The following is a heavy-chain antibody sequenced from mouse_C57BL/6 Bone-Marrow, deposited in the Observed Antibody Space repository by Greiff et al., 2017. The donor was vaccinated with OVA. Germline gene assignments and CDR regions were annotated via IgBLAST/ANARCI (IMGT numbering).Heavy chain of an antibody. Sequence: QVQLQQSGAELVRPGTSVKMSCKASGYTFTNYWIGWAKQRPGHGLEWIGDIYPGGGYTNSNEKFKGKATLTADKSSSTAYMQFSSLTSEDSAIYYCARNDYDGTWFAYWGQGTLVTVSA. V-gene: IGHV1-63*01. CDR1: GYTFTNYW. CDR3: ARNDYDGTWFAY. CDR2: IYPGGGYT. D-gene: IGHD2-4*01. J-gene: IGHJ3*01.